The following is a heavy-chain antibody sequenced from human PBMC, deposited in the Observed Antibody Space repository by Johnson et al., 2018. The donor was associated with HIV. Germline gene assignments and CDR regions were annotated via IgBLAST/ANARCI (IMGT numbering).Heavy chain of an antibody. Sequence: QMLLVESGGGVVQPGRSLRLSCAASGFTFSSYGMHWVSQAPGKGLEWVDVISYDGSNKYYADSVKGRFTISRENSKNTLYLQMNSLGAEDTAVYYCAKVGDTVVTPRGEAFDIWGQGAMVTVSS. J-gene: IGHJ3*02. V-gene: IGHV3-30*18. CDR2: ISYDGSNK. D-gene: IGHD4-23*01. CDR3: AKVGDTVVTPRGEAFDI. CDR1: GFTFSSYG.